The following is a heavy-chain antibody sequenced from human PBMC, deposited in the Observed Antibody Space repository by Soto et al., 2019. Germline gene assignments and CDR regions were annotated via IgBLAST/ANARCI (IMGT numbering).Heavy chain of an antibody. CDR3: ARDQVVVAATLNYYYYGMDV. V-gene: IGHV1-69*06. CDR2: IIPIFGTA. Sequence: SVKVSCKASGGTFSSYAISWVRQAPGQGLEWMGGIIPIFGTANYAQKFQGRVTITADKSTSTAYMELSGLRSEDTAVYYCARDQVVVAATLNYYYYGMDVWGQGTTVTVSS. D-gene: IGHD2-15*01. CDR1: GGTFSSYA. J-gene: IGHJ6*02.